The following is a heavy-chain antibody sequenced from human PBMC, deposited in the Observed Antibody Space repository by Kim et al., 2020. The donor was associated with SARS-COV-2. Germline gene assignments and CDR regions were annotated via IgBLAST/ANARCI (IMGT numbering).Heavy chain of an antibody. J-gene: IGHJ4*02. V-gene: IGHV3-23*01. D-gene: IGHD6-19*01. CDR3: ARGSSGDD. CDR1: GFTFSTRG. CDR2: ITGGGENT. Sequence: GGSLRLSCAASGFTFSTRGMSWVRQAPGKGPEWVSGITGGGENTYYADSVKGRFTISRDNSKNTLFLQLNNLRNEDTAIYFCARGSSGDDWGQGTLVTVSS.